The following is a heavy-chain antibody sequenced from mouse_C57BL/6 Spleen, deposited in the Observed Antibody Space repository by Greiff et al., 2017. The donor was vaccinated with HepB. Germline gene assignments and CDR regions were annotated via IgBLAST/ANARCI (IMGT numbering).Heavy chain of an antibody. V-gene: IGHV1-81*01. D-gene: IGHD2-5*01. CDR2: IYPRSGNT. Sequence: QVQLQQSGAELARPGASVKLSCKASGYTFTSYGISWVKQRTGQGLEWIGEIYPRSGNTYYNEKFKGKATLTADKSSGTAYMELRSLTSEDSAVYFCARNWAENSNPAWFAYWGQGTLVTVSA. CDR3: ARNWAENSNPAWFAY. J-gene: IGHJ3*01. CDR1: GYTFTSYG.